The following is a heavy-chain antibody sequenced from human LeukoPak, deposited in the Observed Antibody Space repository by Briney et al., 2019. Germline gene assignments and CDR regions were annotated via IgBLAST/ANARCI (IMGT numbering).Heavy chain of an antibody. CDR2: IYYTGNT. D-gene: IGHD2-2*01. Sequence: PSETLSLTCTVSGGSISSYYWSWIRQPPGEGLEWIGYIYYTGNTHYNFSLKSRVTISVATSKNQFSLHLNSVTPEDTAVYYCARRLTQYDCFDPWGQGILVTVSS. CDR1: GGSISSYY. J-gene: IGHJ5*02. V-gene: IGHV4-59*12. CDR3: ARRLTQYDCFDP.